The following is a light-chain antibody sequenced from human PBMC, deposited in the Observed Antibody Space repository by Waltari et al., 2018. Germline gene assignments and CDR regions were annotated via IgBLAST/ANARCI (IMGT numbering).Light chain of an antibody. CDR2: EVS. V-gene: IGLV2-14*03. CDR3: SSYTSSSTLV. Sequence: QSALTQPASVSGSPGQSITLSCTATSSDVGDYNYVSWYQQHPVKAPKLLIYEVSNRPSGISNRFSGSKSGSTASLTISGLQAEDEADYYCSSYTSSSTLVFGGGTKLTVL. J-gene: IGLJ2*01. CDR1: SSDVGDYNY.